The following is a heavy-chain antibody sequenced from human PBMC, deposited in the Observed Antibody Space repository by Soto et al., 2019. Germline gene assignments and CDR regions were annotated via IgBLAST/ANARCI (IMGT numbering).Heavy chain of an antibody. CDR3: ARDWVRVVVVPAAMPGWFDP. D-gene: IGHD2-2*01. CDR1: GVTYTSYG. CDR2: ISAYNGNT. J-gene: IGHJ5*02. Sequence: GASVKVSCKASGVTYTSYGISWVRQAPGQGLEWMGWISAYNGNTNYAQKLQGRVTMTTDTSTSTAYMELRSLRSDDTAVYYCARDWVRVVVVPAAMPGWFDPWGQGTLVTVSS. V-gene: IGHV1-18*01.